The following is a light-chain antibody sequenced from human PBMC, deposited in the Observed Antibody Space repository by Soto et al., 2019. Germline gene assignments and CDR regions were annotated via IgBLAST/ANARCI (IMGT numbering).Light chain of an antibody. CDR1: QTVGSN. CDR2: GAS. CDR3: QQYNNWPPIT. Sequence: EIVMTQSPATLSVSPGERATLSCRASQTVGSNLAWYQQKPGQAPRLLIYGASSRATGIPDRFSASGSGTDFTLTISSLQSEDFAVYYCQQYNNWPPITFGQGTRLEIK. V-gene: IGKV3D-15*01. J-gene: IGKJ5*01.